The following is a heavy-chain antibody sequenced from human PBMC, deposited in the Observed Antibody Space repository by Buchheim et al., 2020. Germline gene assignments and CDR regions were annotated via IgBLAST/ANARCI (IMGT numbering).Heavy chain of an antibody. Sequence: EVQLLESGGGLVQPGGSLRLSCAASGFTFSSYAMSWVRQAPGKGLEWVSAISGSGGSTYYADSVKGRFTISRDNAKNSLYLQMNSLRDEDTAEYYCARGLVAARLPLDYWGQGTL. V-gene: IGHV3-23*01. CDR2: ISGSGGST. D-gene: IGHD6-6*01. CDR3: ARGLVAARLPLDY. CDR1: GFTFSSYA. J-gene: IGHJ4*02.